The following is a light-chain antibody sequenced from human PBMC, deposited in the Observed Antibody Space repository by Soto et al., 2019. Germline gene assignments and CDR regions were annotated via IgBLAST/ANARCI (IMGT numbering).Light chain of an antibody. CDR1: ASDLGYYNY. V-gene: IGLV2-14*01. Sequence: SALTQPASVSGSPGQSITISCTGTASDLGYYNYVAWYQHHPGKAPKLMIYEVSDRPSGVSNRFSGSKSGYTASLTISGLQAEDEADYYCSSYSSGSTLYVFGTGTKVTVL. CDR2: EVS. CDR3: SSYSSGSTLYV. J-gene: IGLJ1*01.